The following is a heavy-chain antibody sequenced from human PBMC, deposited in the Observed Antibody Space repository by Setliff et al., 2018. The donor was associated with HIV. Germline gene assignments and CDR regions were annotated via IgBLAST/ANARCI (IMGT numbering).Heavy chain of an antibody. CDR2: ISTYNGNT. D-gene: IGHD6-19*01. J-gene: IGHJ4*02. CDR3: ARDGIAVAAV. V-gene: IGHV1-18*04. CDR1: GYTFTNFY. Sequence: ASVKVSCKASGYTFTNFYMHWVRQAPGQGLEWMGWISTYNGNTNYAQKFQGRVTMTTVTSTSTAYMELRSLRSEDTAVYYCARDGIAVAAVWGQGTLVTVSS.